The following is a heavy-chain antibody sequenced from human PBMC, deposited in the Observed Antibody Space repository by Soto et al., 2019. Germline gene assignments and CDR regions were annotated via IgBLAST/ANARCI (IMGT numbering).Heavy chain of an antibody. J-gene: IGHJ6*02. D-gene: IGHD3-16*01. CDR3: AREGDRPYYYYGMDV. CDR2: ISGYNGKT. Sequence: QVQLVQSGNEVKKPGASVNVSCKASGYSFTRYGISWVRQAPGQGLEWMGWISGYNGKTKYAQNLQGRVSKTTDTSTSTAYMELRSLGSDDTAVYYCAREGDRPYYYYGMDVWGQGTTVTVSS. V-gene: IGHV1-18*01. CDR1: GYSFTRYG.